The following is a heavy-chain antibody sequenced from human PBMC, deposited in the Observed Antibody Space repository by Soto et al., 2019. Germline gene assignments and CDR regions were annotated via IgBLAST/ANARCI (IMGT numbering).Heavy chain of an antibody. CDR3: AAAVPAEYVFPYYYMDV. D-gene: IGHD3-16*01. V-gene: IGHV4-59*01. Sequence: QVRLQESGPGLVKPSETLSLTCTVSGASISSYHWSWIRQTPGKGLEWIGYIYYSGSANYNPSLQSRVTFSVDTSKNQVSLKLSSVTAADTGVYYCAAAVPAEYVFPYYYMDVWGKGTTVTVSS. J-gene: IGHJ6*03. CDR1: GASISSYH. CDR2: IYYSGSA.